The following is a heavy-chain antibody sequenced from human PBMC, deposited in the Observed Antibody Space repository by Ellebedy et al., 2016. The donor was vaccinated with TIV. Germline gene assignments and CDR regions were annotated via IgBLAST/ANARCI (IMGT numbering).Heavy chain of an antibody. CDR2: IWYDGSNK. CDR3: ARAGYCSGGSCYTRFIDY. V-gene: IGHV3-33*01. Sequence: GESLKISCAASGFTFSSYGMHWVRQAPGKGLEWVAVIWYDGSNKYYADSVKGRFTISRDNSRNTLYLQMNSLRAEDTAVYYCARAGYCSGGSCYTRFIDYWGQGTLVTVSS. D-gene: IGHD2-15*01. CDR1: GFTFSSYG. J-gene: IGHJ4*02.